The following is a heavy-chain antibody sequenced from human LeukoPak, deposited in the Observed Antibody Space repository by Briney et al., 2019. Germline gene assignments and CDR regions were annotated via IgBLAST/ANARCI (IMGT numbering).Heavy chain of an antibody. CDR3: ARALGYCSGGSCTRGYNWFDP. J-gene: IGHJ5*02. V-gene: IGHV4-39*01. CDR1: GGSISSSSYY. D-gene: IGHD2-15*01. CDR2: IYYSGST. Sequence: SETLSLTCTVSGGSISSSSYYWGWIRQPPGKGLEWIGSIYYSGSTYYNPSLKSRVTISVDTSKNQFSLKLSFVTTADTAVYYCARALGYCSGGSCTRGYNWFDPWGQGTLVTVPS.